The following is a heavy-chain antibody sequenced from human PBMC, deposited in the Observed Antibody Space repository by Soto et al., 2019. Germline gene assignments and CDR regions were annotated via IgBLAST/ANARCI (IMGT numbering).Heavy chain of an antibody. J-gene: IGHJ4*02. CDR3: ARDDYDSSGYYYVDY. D-gene: IGHD3-22*01. CDR2: ISGDGSST. V-gene: IGHV3-23*01. Sequence: GGSLRVSCAASGFTFSSYGMHWVSTAQGKGLEWVSAISGDGSSTYYADSVKGRFTISRDNSKKTLYLQVTILRGEDTAVYFCARDDYDSSGYYYVDYWGQGTLVTVSS. CDR1: GFTFSSYG.